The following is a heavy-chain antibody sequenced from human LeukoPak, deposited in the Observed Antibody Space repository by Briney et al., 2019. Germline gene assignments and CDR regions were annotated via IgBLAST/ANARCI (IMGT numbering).Heavy chain of an antibody. CDR1: GFTFSSYA. J-gene: IGHJ4*02. CDR3: AKLSPNVWFGGLFFDY. V-gene: IGHV3-23*01. Sequence: GGSLRLSCAASGFTFSSYAMSWVRQAPGKGLEWVSAISGSGGSTYYADSVKGRFTISRDNSKNTLYLQMNSLRAGDTAVYYCAKLSPNVWFGGLFFDYWGQGTLVTVSS. D-gene: IGHD3-10*01. CDR2: ISGSGGST.